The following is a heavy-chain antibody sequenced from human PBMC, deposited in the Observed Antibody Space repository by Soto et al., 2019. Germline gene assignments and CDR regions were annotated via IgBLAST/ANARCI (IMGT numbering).Heavy chain of an antibody. D-gene: IGHD5-12*01. Sequence: PSETLSLTCTVSGASISAFXXSXIRQPPGKGLEWIGHIYYTGSTNYNPSLMSRVNISLDTSKNQFSLKLDSLTAADTAVYYCARRRDGYTGVWFDPWGQGTTVTVSS. J-gene: IGHJ5*01. CDR1: GASISAFX. V-gene: IGHV4-59*01. CDR3: ARRRDGYTGVWFDP. CDR2: IYYTGST.